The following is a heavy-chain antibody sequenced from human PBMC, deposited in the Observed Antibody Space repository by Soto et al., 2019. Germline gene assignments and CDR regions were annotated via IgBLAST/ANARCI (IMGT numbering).Heavy chain of an antibody. CDR3: ARDPPSTLGSFDI. V-gene: IGHV3-33*01. J-gene: IGHJ3*02. CDR2: VYYDGHNK. CDR1: GFTFSMYG. Sequence: QVQLVESGGGVVQPGRSQRLSCAASGFTFSMYGMHWVRQAPGKGLGWMATVYYDGHNKYYADSVRGRFTISRDNSKNMVYLQMNSLRAEDTAVYYCARDPPSTLGSFDIWGRGTMVTVSS. D-gene: IGHD2-2*01.